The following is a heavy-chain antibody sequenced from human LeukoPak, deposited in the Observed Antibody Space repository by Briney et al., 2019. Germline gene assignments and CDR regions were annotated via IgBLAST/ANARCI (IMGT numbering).Heavy chain of an antibody. CDR3: ARDSRDLGGTNDY. CDR2: IIPIFGTA. CDR1: GGTFSSYA. J-gene: IGHJ4*02. D-gene: IGHD3-16*01. V-gene: IGHV1-69*13. Sequence: ASVKVSCKASGGTFSSYAISWVRQAPGQGLEWTGGIIPIFGTANYAQKFQGRVTITADESTSTAYMELSSLRSEDTAVYYCARDSRDLGGTNDYWGQGTLVTVSS.